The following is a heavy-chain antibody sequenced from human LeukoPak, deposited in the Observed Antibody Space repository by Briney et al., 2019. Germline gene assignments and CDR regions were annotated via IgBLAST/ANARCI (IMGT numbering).Heavy chain of an antibody. D-gene: IGHD6-6*01. J-gene: IGHJ6*02. V-gene: IGHV3-21*01. Sequence: GGSLRLSCAASGFTFSSYSMNWVRQAPGKGLEWVSSISSSSSYIYYADSVKGRFTISRDNAKNSLYLQMSSLRAEDTAVYYCARAPPYSSASWGYYGMDVWGQGTTVTVS. CDR3: ARAPPYSSASWGYYGMDV. CDR1: GFTFSSYS. CDR2: ISSSSSYI.